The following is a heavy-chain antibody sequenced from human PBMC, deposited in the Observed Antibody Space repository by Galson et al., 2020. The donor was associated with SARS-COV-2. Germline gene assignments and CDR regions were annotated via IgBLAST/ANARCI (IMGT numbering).Heavy chain of an antibody. D-gene: IGHD3-22*01. J-gene: IGHJ4*02. Sequence: GESLKISCAASGFYFSDYWMHWVRQAPGKGLVWVSRINSYGNSTNYADSVRGRFIVSRDNAKNMLYLQMNSLRAEDTAVYYCVRHSSGDYWCQGTLVTVSS. V-gene: IGHV3-74*01. CDR2: INSYGNST. CDR3: VRHSSGDY. CDR1: GFYFSDYW.